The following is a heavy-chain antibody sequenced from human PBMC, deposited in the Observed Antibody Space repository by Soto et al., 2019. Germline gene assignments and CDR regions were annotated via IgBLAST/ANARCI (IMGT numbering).Heavy chain of an antibody. V-gene: IGHV3-7*01. Sequence: EVQLVESGGGLVQPGGSLRLSCAVSGFTFGSYWMNWVRLIPGKGLEWVAYIKPDGSATYYVDSVKGRCTISRDNAKNSLYLQMNRLRVEDTSVYYCARAGYCGPGCYYYFDYWGQGPLVTVSS. CDR3: ARAGYCGPGCYYYFDY. CDR1: GFTFGSYW. CDR2: IKPDGSAT. J-gene: IGHJ4*02. D-gene: IGHD2-21*02.